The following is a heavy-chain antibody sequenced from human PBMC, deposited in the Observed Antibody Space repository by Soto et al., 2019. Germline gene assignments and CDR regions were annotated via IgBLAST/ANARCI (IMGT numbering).Heavy chain of an antibody. CDR1: GGSISSSGYY. D-gene: IGHD4-17*01. Sequence: QLQRQESGPGLVKPSEILSLTCTVSGGSISSSGYYWGWIRQPPGKGLEWIGTIYYSGSTYYNPSLKSRVTISVDTSKNQFSLKLSSVTAADTAVYYCARQFSVYGDYGRYFDFWGQGTLVTVSS. CDR2: IYYSGST. J-gene: IGHJ4*02. V-gene: IGHV4-39*01. CDR3: ARQFSVYGDYGRYFDF.